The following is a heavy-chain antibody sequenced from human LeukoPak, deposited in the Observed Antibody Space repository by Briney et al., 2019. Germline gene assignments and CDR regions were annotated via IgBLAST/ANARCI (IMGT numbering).Heavy chain of an antibody. CDR3: AKQGDFGDYYFDS. CDR2: VSTSGGST. V-gene: IGHV3-23*01. CDR1: GFTFSSYA. J-gene: IGHJ4*02. Sequence: GSLRLSCAASGFTFSSYAMTWVRQAPGKGLEWVSAVSTSGGSTYYADSVKGRFTVSRDNSKNTLFLQMNSLRAGDTAVYYCAKQGDFGDYYFDSWGQGTLVTVSS. D-gene: IGHD4-17*01.